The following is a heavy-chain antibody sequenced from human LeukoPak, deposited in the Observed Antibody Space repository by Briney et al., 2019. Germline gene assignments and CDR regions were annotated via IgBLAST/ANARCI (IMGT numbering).Heavy chain of an antibody. V-gene: IGHV4-59*01. Sequence: SETLSLTCTVSGGSISSYYWSWIRQPPGKGLEWIGYIYYSGSTNYNPSLKSRVTISVDTSKNQFSLKLSSVTAADTAVYYCGRDLRYSSGWYFDYWGQGTLVTVSS. D-gene: IGHD6-19*01. CDR3: GRDLRYSSGWYFDY. CDR1: GGSISSYY. CDR2: IYYSGST. J-gene: IGHJ4*02.